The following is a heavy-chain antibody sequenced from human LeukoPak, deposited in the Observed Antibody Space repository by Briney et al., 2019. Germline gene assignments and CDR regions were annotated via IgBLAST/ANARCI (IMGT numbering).Heavy chain of an antibody. J-gene: IGHJ4*02. CDR3: ARDISPPPYFDY. Sequence: GGSLRLSCAASGFTFSSYSMNWVRQAPGKGLEWVSSISSSSSYIYYADSVKGRFTISRDNAKNSLYLQMNSLRPEDTAVYYCARDISPPPYFDYWGQGTLVTVSS. CDR2: ISSSSSYI. CDR1: GFTFSSYS. V-gene: IGHV3-21*01.